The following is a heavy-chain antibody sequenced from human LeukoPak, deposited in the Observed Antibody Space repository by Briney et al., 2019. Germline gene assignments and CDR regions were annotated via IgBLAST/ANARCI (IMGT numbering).Heavy chain of an antibody. CDR1: GFTFSSYW. Sequence: GGSLRLSCAASGFTFSSYWMSWVRQAPGKGLEWVANINQDGSAKYYVDSVKGRFTISRDNAKNSMYLQMDSLRAEDTAVYYCARGGDDDFDLGDYWGQGTLVTVSS. D-gene: IGHD4-17*01. V-gene: IGHV3-7*01. CDR2: INQDGSAK. CDR3: ARGGDDDFDLGDY. J-gene: IGHJ4*02.